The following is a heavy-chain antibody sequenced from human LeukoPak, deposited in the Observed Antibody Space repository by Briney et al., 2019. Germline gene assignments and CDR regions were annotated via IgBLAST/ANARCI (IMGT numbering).Heavy chain of an antibody. J-gene: IGHJ4*02. Sequence: GASVKVSCKASGYTFTGYFMHWVRQAPGQGLEWMGWINCNSGGTKYPQKFQGRVSMTRDTSINTAYLELSSLRSDDTAVYYCARDLTIVGGVTDPRIHGHWGQGTLVTVSS. CDR1: GYTFTGYF. CDR3: ARDLTIVGGVTDPRIHGH. CDR2: INCNSGGT. V-gene: IGHV1-2*02. D-gene: IGHD3-3*01.